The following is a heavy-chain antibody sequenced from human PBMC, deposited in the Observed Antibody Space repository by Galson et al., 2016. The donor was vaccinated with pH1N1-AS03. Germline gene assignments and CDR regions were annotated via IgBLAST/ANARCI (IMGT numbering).Heavy chain of an antibody. CDR3: VTGNQNYFDY. CDR1: GFTFSSYW. CDR2: IWNDGSLK. D-gene: IGHD2-8*02. Sequence: SLRLSCAASGFTFSSYWTSWVRQAPGKGLEWVAVIWNDGSLKKYGDSVKGRFIISRDNSNNTVSLEMSSLRAEDTAVYYCVTGNQNYFDYWGQGTLVTISS. V-gene: IGHV3-33*08. J-gene: IGHJ4*02.